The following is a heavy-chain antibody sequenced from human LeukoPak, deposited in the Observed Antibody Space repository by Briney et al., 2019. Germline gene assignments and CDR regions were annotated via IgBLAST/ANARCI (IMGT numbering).Heavy chain of an antibody. CDR1: GGTFSSYA. CDR3: AREGDIVVVPAATALGMDV. CDR2: IIPIFGTA. Sequence: SVKVSCKASGGTFSSYAISWVRQAPGQGLEWMGGIIPIFGTANYAQKFQGRVTITADESTSTAYMELSSLRSEDTAVCYCAREGDIVVVPAATALGMDVWGQGTTVTVSS. V-gene: IGHV1-69*13. D-gene: IGHD2-2*01. J-gene: IGHJ6*02.